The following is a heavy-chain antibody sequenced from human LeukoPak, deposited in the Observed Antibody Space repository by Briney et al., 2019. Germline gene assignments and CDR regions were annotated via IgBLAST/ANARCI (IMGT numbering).Heavy chain of an antibody. Sequence: PGGSLRLSCAASGFSFRDLWMTWVRQAPGTGLEWVANINQGGSVKYYVDSVKGRFTISRDDDKSSLYVEMNSLRDEDTAVYYCARFGYSGWILEYWDQAILVTVSS. CDR2: INQGGSVK. V-gene: IGHV3-7*01. D-gene: IGHD5-12*01. J-gene: IGHJ4*02. CDR3: ARFGYSGWILEY. CDR1: GFSFRDLW.